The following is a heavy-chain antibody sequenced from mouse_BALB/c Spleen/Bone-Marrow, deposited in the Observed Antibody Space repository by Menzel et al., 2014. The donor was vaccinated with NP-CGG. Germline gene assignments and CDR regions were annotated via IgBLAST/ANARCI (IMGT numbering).Heavy chain of an antibody. CDR2: IYPGNGDT. Sequence: QVQLKQSGAELVKPGASVKMSCKASGYTFTSYNMHWVKQTPGQGLEWIGAIYPGNGDTSYNQKFKGKATLTADKSSSTAYMQLSSLTSDDSAVYYCASSGNSGYYAMDYWGQGTPVTIST. CDR3: ASSGNSGYYAMDY. V-gene: IGHV1-12*01. D-gene: IGHD3-1*01. J-gene: IGHJ4*01. CDR1: GYTFTSYN.